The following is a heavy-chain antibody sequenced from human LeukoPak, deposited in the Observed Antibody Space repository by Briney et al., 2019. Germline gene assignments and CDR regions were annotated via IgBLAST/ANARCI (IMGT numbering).Heavy chain of an antibody. CDR1: GYSFTSYW. CDR2: LYPGDSDT. D-gene: IGHD4-23*01. CDR3: ARWVHFGGNSGYYFDY. J-gene: IGHJ4*02. Sequence: HGESLKISCKGSGYSFTSYWIGWVRQMPGKGLEWMGILYPGDSDTRYSPPFQGQVTISVDTSISTAYLQWSSLKASDTAMYFCARWVHFGGNSGYYFDYWGQGTLVTVSS. V-gene: IGHV5-51*01.